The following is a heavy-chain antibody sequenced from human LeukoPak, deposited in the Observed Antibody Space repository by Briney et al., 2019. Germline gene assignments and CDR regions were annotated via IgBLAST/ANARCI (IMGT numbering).Heavy chain of an antibody. CDR2: IYPGDSDT. J-gene: IGHJ6*03. Sequence: GESLKISCKGSGYSFTSYWIGWVRQMPGKGLEWIGIIYPGDSDTRYSPSFQGQVTISADKSISTAYLQWSSLKASDTAMYYCARLRFLEWLLYPSRNDGLDYYYMDVWGKGTTVTVSS. D-gene: IGHD3-3*01. V-gene: IGHV5-51*01. CDR3: ARLRFLEWLLYPSRNDGLDYYYMDV. CDR1: GYSFTSYW.